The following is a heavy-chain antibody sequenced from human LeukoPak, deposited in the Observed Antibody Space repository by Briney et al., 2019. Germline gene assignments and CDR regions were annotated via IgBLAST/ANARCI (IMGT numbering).Heavy chain of an antibody. J-gene: IGHJ4*02. D-gene: IGHD6-13*01. CDR3: ARAQPPYSSSAAHDY. CDR1: GFAFSSYA. V-gene: IGHV3-30*04. CDR2: ISYDGSNK. Sequence: GGSLTLSCAASGFAFSSYAMHWVRQAPGKGLEWVAVISYDGSNKYYADSVKGRFTISRDNSKNTLYLQMNSLRAEDTAVFYCARAQPPYSSSAAHDYWGQGTLVTVSS.